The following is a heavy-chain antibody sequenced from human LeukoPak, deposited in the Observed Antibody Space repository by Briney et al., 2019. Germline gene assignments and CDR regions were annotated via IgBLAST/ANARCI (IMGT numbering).Heavy chain of an antibody. J-gene: IGHJ4*02. CDR2: IYSTGST. Sequence: SETLSLTCTGSGCTISSYYWSWIRQPAGEGLEWIGHIYSTGSTNYNPSLKSRVTISVDTSKNQFSLKLSSVTAADTAVYYCARDAPYDYVWGSYRYTDYWGQGTLVTVSS. CDR1: GCTISSYY. V-gene: IGHV4-4*07. CDR3: ARDAPYDYVWGSYRYTDY. D-gene: IGHD3-16*02.